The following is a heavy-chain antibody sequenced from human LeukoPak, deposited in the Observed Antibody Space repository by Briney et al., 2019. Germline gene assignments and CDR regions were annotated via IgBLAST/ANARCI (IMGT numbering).Heavy chain of an antibody. V-gene: IGHV3-30-3*01. CDR1: GFVFSNYA. Sequence: PGGSLRLSCAASGFVFSNYAMRWVRQAPGKGLEWVALISYDGSNKCYADSVKGRFTISRDNSKNTLYLQMNSLRGEDTAVYYCARGAPRNYDFWSGPFDYWGQGSLVTVSS. D-gene: IGHD3-3*01. J-gene: IGHJ4*02. CDR2: ISYDGSNK. CDR3: ARGAPRNYDFWSGPFDY.